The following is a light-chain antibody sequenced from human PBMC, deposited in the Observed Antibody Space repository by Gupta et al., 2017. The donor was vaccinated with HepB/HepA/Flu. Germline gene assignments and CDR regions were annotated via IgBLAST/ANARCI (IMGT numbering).Light chain of an antibody. J-gene: IGKJ3*01. V-gene: IGKV3-11*01. CDR2: GAS. Sequence: EIVLTQSPATLSLSPGDTATLSCRASQSVGSDFAWYQQKPGQAPRLLIYGASNRATGIPAKFSGSGSGTDFTLTISSLEAEDFAVYYCQQRINWPQFTFGPGTKVDIK. CDR3: QQRINWPQFT. CDR1: QSVGSD.